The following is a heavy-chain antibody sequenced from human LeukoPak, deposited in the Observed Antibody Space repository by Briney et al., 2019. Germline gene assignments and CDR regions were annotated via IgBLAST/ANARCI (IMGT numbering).Heavy chain of an antibody. Sequence: SVKVSCKTSGGTFSSFAISWVRQAPGQGLEWMGGIIPIFPRTNYAEKFQGRVTINADESTRTAYMELSSLRSEDTAVYYCATGIRGRSYNWFDSWGQGTMVTVSS. J-gene: IGHJ5*01. V-gene: IGHV1-69*13. CDR1: GGTFSSFA. CDR2: IIPIFPRT. D-gene: IGHD1-14*01. CDR3: ATGIRGRSYNWFDS.